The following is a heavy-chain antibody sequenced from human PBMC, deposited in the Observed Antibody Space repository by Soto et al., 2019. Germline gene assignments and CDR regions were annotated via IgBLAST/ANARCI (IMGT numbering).Heavy chain of an antibody. CDR1: GGSISSGDYY. D-gene: IGHD3-10*01. J-gene: IGHJ2*01. CDR3: ARGVVRGVTRYWYFDL. Sequence: SETLSLTCTVSGGSISSGDYYWSWIRQPPGKGLEWIGYIYYSASTYSNPSLKSRVTISVDTSKNQFSLKLSSVTAADTAVYYCARGVVRGVTRYWYFDLWGRGTLVTVSS. CDR2: IYYSAST. V-gene: IGHV4-30-4*01.